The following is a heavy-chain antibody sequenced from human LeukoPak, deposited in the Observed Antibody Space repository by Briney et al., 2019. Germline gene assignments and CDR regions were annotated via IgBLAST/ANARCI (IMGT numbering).Heavy chain of an antibody. D-gene: IGHD2-2*01. CDR3: ARRISTRRGETCSSTSCYFDY. J-gene: IGHJ4*02. Sequence: SETLSLTCAVSGFSISSGYFWAWIRQSPGKGLEWIGSVFHSGITYYNPSLKSRITISVDTSKNQFSLRLSSVTAADTAVYYCARRISTRRGETCSSTSCYFDYWGQGALVTVSS. CDR2: VFHSGIT. CDR1: GFSISSGYF. V-gene: IGHV4-38-2*01.